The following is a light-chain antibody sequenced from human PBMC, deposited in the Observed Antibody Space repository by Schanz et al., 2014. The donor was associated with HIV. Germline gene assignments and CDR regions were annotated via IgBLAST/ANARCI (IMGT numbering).Light chain of an antibody. CDR2: EVT. V-gene: IGLV2-8*01. Sequence: QSVLTQPPSASGSPGQSVTISCTGTSSDIGGYNYVSWYQQYPGTAPKLLIYEVTKRPSGVPDRFSGSKSGRTASLTVSGLQAEDEADYYCTSYAGSNNVVFGGGTKLTVL. CDR3: TSYAGSNNVV. CDR1: SSDIGGYNY. J-gene: IGLJ2*01.